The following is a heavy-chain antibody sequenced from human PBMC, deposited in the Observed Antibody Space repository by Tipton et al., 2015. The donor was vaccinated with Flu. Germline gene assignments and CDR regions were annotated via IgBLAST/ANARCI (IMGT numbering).Heavy chain of an antibody. V-gene: IGHV4-38-2*01. CDR1: GYSIRSSNYY. CDR3: ARRDYSNYVSEPKNWFDS. J-gene: IGHJ5*01. CDR2: IFHSGNS. Sequence: TLSLTCAVSGYSIRSSNYYWGWIRQPPGKGLEWIGNIFHSGNSYHNPSLKSRVTMSIVTSKNQFSLKLSSVTAADTAVYYCARRDYSNYVSEPKNWFDSWGQGTLVIVSS. D-gene: IGHD4-11*01.